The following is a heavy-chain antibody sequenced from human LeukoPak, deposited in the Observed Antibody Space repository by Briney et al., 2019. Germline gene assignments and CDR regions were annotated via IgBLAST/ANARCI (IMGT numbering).Heavy chain of an antibody. D-gene: IGHD1-1*01. J-gene: IGHJ4*02. CDR1: GFTFSNAW. CDR2: IKSKTDGGTT. V-gene: IGHV3-15*01. Sequence: GGSLRLSCAAPGFTFSNAWMSWVRQAPGKGLEWVGRIKSKTDGGTTDYAAPVKGRFTISRDDSKNTLYLQMNSLKTEDTAVYYCTTYNWNDGLGFDYWGQGTLVTVSS. CDR3: TTYNWNDGLGFDY.